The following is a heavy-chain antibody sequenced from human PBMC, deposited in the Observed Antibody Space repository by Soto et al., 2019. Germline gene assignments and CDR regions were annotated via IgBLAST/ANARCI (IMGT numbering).Heavy chain of an antibody. D-gene: IGHD3-16*02. CDR2: ISGSGGST. Sequence: GGSLRLSCAASGFTFSSYAMSWVRQAPGKGLEWVSAISGSGGSTYYADSVKGRFTISRDNSKNTLYLQMNSLRAEDTAVYYCAKDRDPRIMSTFGGVIVSAFDIWGQGTMVTVSS. V-gene: IGHV3-23*01. CDR1: GFTFSSYA. CDR3: AKDRDPRIMSTFGGVIVSAFDI. J-gene: IGHJ3*02.